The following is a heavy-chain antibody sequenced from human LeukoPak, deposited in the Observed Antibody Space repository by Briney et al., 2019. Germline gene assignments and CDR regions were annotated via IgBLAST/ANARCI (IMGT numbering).Heavy chain of an antibody. Sequence: SQTLSLTCTVSGGSITSAGYYRSWIRQHPGKGLDWIGYIYDSGRTYYNPSLKSRVTISVDTSKNQFSLKLSSVTAADTAVYYCARGEYYGSGSYNAFDMWGQGTLVTVSS. CDR2: IYDSGRT. D-gene: IGHD3-10*01. CDR3: ARGEYYGSGSYNAFDM. V-gene: IGHV4-31*03. CDR1: GGSITSAGYY. J-gene: IGHJ3*02.